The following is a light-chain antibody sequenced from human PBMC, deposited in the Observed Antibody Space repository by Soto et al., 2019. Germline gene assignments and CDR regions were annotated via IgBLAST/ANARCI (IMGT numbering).Light chain of an antibody. J-gene: IGKJ4*01. CDR3: QQYNSYSPEGLT. V-gene: IGKV1-5*01. CDR2: DAS. CDR1: QTVNTW. Sequence: DIQLTQSPSTLSASVGERVTITCRASQTVNTWLAWYQHKPGKAPKLLIYDASVLETGVPSRFSGFSSGTEFTLTISSLQPDDFATYFCQQYNSYSPEGLTFGGGTKAEI.